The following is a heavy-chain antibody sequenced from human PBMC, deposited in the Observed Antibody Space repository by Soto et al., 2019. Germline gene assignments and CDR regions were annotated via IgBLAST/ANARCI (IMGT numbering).Heavy chain of an antibody. J-gene: IGHJ4*02. CDR1: GYTFTSYG. V-gene: IGHV1-18*01. Sequence: GASVKVSCTASGYTFTSYGISWVRHAPGQGLEWMGWISAYNGNTNYAQKLQGRGTMTTDTSTSTAYMELSTLGSDDTAVYYCARVAGTFFDYWGQGTLVTVSS. CDR3: ARVAGTFFDY. CDR2: ISAYNGNT. D-gene: IGHD6-19*01.